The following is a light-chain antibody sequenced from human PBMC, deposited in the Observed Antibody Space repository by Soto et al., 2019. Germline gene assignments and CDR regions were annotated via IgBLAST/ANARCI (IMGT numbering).Light chain of an antibody. CDR3: QSFDSSLTGLI. J-gene: IGLJ2*01. CDR1: RSNIGADYG. Sequence: QSVLTQPPSVSGAPGQRVTISCTGSRSNIGADYGVHWYQQLPGTAPKLLIYANTHRPSGVPDRFSGSTSATSASLAITGLQTQDEADYYCQSFDSSLTGLIFGGGTKLTVL. CDR2: ANT. V-gene: IGLV1-40*01.